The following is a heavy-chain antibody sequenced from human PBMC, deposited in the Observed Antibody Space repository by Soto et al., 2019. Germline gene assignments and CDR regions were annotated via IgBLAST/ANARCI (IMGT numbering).Heavy chain of an antibody. D-gene: IGHD3-10*01. CDR3: AREVSAGSLES. Sequence: QVLLVQCGTDVKKSGGSVRVSCRDSGYHFMSYGLSWVRQHPGQGLEWLGRTSIFNNQTNYGQKFQGRVTRTTDTATSTVYTEVRSLRSDETAVYDCAREVSAGSLESWGPGTLVAVSA. CDR2: TSIFNNQT. CDR1: GYHFMSYG. V-gene: IGHV1-18*04. J-gene: IGHJ4*02.